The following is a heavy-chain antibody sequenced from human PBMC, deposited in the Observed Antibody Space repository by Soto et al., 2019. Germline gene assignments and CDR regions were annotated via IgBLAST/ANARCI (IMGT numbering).Heavy chain of an antibody. CDR1: GGSISSYY. J-gene: IGHJ6*02. D-gene: IGHD1-26*01. CDR2: IYYSGST. V-gene: IGHV4-59*01. CDR3: SRGRLGSNYYYGMDV. Sequence: SETLSLTCTVSGGSISSYYWSWIRQPPGKGLEWIRYIYYSGSTNYNPSLKSRVTISVDTSKNQFSLKLSSVTAADIAVYFCSRGRLGSNYYYGMDVWGQGTTVTFSS.